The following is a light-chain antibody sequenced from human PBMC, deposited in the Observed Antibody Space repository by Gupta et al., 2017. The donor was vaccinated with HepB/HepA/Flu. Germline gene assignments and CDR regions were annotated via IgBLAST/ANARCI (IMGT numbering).Light chain of an antibody. CDR2: DTN. CDR3: LLSYGTTRV. J-gene: IGLJ3*02. CDR1: TGAVTGGHY. V-gene: IGLV7-46*01. Sequence: QAVVTQEPPVTVSPGVTVTLTCGPSTGAVTGGHYPYWFQQKPGQAPRTLIYDTNNKHSWTPARFSGSVLGGKAALTISGAQPEDEADYYCLLSYGTTRVFGGGTKLTVL.